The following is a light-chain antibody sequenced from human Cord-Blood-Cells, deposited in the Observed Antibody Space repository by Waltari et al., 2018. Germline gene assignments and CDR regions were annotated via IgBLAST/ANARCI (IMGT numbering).Light chain of an antibody. J-gene: IGKJ2*01. V-gene: IGKV3-15*01. CDR3: QQYNNWPYT. Sequence: EIVMTQSPATLSVSPGERATLSCRASQSVSSNLAWYQQKPGQAPRLLIYGASTRATGIPARFSGSGSGTEFTLIISSLQSEDFVVYYCQQYNNWPYTFGQGTKLEIK. CDR1: QSVSSN. CDR2: GAS.